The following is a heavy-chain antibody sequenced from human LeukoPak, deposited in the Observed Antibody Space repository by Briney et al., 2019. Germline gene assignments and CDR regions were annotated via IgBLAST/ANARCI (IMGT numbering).Heavy chain of an antibody. J-gene: IGHJ5*02. Sequence: SETLSLTCTVSGGSISSGSYYWSWLRQPAGKGLEWIGRIYTSGSTNYNPSLKSRVTISVDTSKNQFSLKLSSVTAADTAVYYCARGGDLNWFDPWGQGTLVTVSS. CDR1: GGSISSGSYY. D-gene: IGHD7-27*01. V-gene: IGHV4-61*02. CDR2: IYTSGST. CDR3: ARGGDLNWFDP.